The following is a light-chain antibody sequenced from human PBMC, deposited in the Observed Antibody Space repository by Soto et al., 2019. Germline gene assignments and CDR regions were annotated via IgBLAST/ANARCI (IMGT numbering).Light chain of an antibody. CDR3: SSYADTNNLL. CDR2: AVS. CDR1: SXXVXXXXY. V-gene: IGLV2-8*01. Sequence: QSALTXXXXAXGSPGQXXXXXXTGTSXXVXXXXYVSWYQXHXGKAPXLMIYAVSERPSGVPDRFSGSKSGNTASLTVSGXQAEDEADYYCSSYADTNNLLFGGGTKLTVL. J-gene: IGLJ2*01.